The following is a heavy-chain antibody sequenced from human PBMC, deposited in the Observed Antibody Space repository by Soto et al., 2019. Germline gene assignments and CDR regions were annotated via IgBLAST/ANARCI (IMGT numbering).Heavy chain of an antibody. CDR3: AKFSSSWYYFDL. J-gene: IGHJ2*01. CDR1: GFTFSSYA. Sequence: EVQLLESGGGLVQPGGSLRLSCAASGFTFSSYAMSWVRQAPGKGLEWVSAISGSGGSTYYADSVKGRFTISRDNSKNTLYLKMNSLRAEDTAVYYCAKFSSSWYYFDLWGRGTLVTVSS. D-gene: IGHD6-13*01. V-gene: IGHV3-23*01. CDR2: ISGSGGST.